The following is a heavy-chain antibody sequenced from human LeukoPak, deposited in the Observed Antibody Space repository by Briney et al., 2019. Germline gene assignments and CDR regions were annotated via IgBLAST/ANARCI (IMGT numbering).Heavy chain of an antibody. J-gene: IGHJ4*02. D-gene: IGHD5-18*01. Sequence: GGSLRLSCAASGFTFSSYAMSWVRQAPGKGLEWVSAISGSGGSTYYADSVKGRFTISRDNSKNTLYLQMNSLRAEDTAVYYCAKDLTKKGGYSYVGDDYWGQGTLVTVSS. CDR2: ISGSGGST. V-gene: IGHV3-23*01. CDR1: GFTFSSYA. CDR3: AKDLTKKGGYSYVGDDY.